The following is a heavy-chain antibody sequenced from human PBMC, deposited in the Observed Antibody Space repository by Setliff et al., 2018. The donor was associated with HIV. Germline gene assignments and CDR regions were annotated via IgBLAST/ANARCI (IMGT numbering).Heavy chain of an antibody. CDR3: AREDSSSWYSSLSF. J-gene: IGHJ1*01. CDR1: GGSINRGTYY. CDR2: IYITGSA. D-gene: IGHD6-13*01. Sequence: SETLSLTCSVSGGSINRGTYYWTWIRQSAGKGLEWIGHIYITGSANYNPSLKSRVTISVDTSKNQFSLKLSSVTAADTAIYYCAREDSSSWYSSLSFWGQGTLVTVSS. V-gene: IGHV4-61*09.